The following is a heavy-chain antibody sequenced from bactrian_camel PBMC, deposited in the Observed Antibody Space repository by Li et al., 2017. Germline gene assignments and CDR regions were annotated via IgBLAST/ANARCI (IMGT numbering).Heavy chain of an antibody. V-gene: IGHV3S42*01. D-gene: IGHD6*01. CDR1: GSGSDFDRYATYY. CDR3: AATLWYGASWRACTPGSYNY. J-gene: IGHJ4*01. CDR2: IESIGTT. Sequence: DVQLVESGGGSVQAGGSLRLSCVASGSGSDFDRYATYYMGWFRQAPGKEREGVATIESIGTTSYTDSVKGRFTISKDNAENTLYLQMNSLKPEDTAMYYCAATLWYGASWRACTPGSYNYWGQGTQVTVS.